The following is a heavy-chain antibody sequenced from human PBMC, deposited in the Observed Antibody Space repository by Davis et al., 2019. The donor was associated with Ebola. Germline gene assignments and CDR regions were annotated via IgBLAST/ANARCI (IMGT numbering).Heavy chain of an antibody. D-gene: IGHD4-11*01. CDR2: IYYSGST. CDR1: GGSISSYY. V-gene: IGHV4-59*01. CDR3: ARDQRFGSNYVYYYYGMDV. J-gene: IGHJ6*02. Sequence: SETLSLTCTVSGGSISSYYWSWIRQPPGKGLEWIGYIYYSGSTNYNPSLKSRVTISVDTSKNQFSLKLSSVTAPDTAVYYCARDQRFGSNYVYYYYGMDVWGQGTTVTVSS.